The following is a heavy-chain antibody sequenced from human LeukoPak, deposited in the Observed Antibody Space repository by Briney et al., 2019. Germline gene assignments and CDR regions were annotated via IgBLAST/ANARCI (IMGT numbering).Heavy chain of an antibody. Sequence: GGSLRLSCAAPGFTFSSYWMSWVRQAPGKGMEWVANIKQDGSEKYYVDSVKGRFTISRDNAKNSLYLQMNSLRAEDTAVYYCASDIVVVPAARKEYFQHWGQGTLVTVSS. CDR2: IKQDGSEK. V-gene: IGHV3-7*01. CDR1: GFTFSSYW. CDR3: ASDIVVVPAARKEYFQH. D-gene: IGHD2-2*01. J-gene: IGHJ1*01.